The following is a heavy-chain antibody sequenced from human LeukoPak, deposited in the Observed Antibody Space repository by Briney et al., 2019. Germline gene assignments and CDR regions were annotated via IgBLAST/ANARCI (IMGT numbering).Heavy chain of an antibody. D-gene: IGHD3-22*01. CDR2: IRGDGTNK. V-gene: IGHV3-30*02. CDR1: GFTFSRYG. Sequence: PGGSLRLSCAASGFTFSRYGMHWVRQAPGKGLEWVAFIRGDGTNKDYADSVKGRFTISRDNSRNTMHLQMDSLRAEDTAIYYCARDAITMIVVAPGYWGQGTLVTVSS. J-gene: IGHJ4*02. CDR3: ARDAITMIVVAPGY.